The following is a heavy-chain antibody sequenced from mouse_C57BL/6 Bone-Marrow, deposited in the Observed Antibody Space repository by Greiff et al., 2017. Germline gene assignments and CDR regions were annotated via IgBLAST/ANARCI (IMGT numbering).Heavy chain of an antibody. CDR1: GFNIKDDY. Sequence: EVQLQQSGAELVRPGASVTLSCTASGFNIKDDYMHWVKQRPEQGLEWIGWIDPENGDTEYASKFQGKATITADTSSNTAYLQLSSLTSEDTAVYYCTPYDYEGPWFAYWGQGTLVTVSA. D-gene: IGHD2-4*01. V-gene: IGHV14-4*01. J-gene: IGHJ3*01. CDR2: IDPENGDT. CDR3: TPYDYEGPWFAY.